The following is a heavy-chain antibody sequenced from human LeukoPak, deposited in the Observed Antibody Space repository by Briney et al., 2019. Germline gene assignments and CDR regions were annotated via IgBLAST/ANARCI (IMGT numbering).Heavy chain of an antibody. Sequence: ASVKVSCTASGYTFTNFDINWVRQAPGQGLEWMGWMNPVSGNAGSAQKFQGRVTLTRDTSMSTAYMELSSLRSDDTAFYYCARAPMGAAALYWGQGTLVTVSS. D-gene: IGHD6-13*01. CDR3: ARAPMGAAALY. CDR1: GYTFTNFD. J-gene: IGHJ4*02. CDR2: MNPVSGNA. V-gene: IGHV1-8*01.